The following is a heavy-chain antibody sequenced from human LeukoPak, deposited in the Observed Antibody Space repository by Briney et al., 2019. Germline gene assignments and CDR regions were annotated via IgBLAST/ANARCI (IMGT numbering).Heavy chain of an antibody. Sequence: PGRCLTLSRAPAAFTLSSYEINSVRQAPGKGMGWDLYIRSSGSTIYYADSVKGRSTISINNSKNTLYLQMYSLRAEDTAVYYCAKDLSDIVVVVAASPIDYWGQGTLVTVSS. CDR2: IRSSGSTI. CDR1: AFTLSSYE. V-gene: IGHV3-48*03. J-gene: IGHJ4*02. D-gene: IGHD2-15*01. CDR3: AKDLSDIVVVVAASPIDY.